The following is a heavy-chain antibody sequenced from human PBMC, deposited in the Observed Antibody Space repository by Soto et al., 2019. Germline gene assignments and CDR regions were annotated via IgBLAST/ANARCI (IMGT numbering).Heavy chain of an antibody. CDR1: GGTFSSYA. J-gene: IGHJ6*02. Sequence: SVKVSCKASGGTFSSYAISWVRQAPGQGLEWMGGIIPIFGTANYAQKFQGRVTITADESTSTAYMELSSLRSEDTAVYYCARDSRGYYDFWSGPRASYGMDVWGQGTTVTVSS. CDR2: IIPIFGTA. V-gene: IGHV1-69*13. CDR3: ARDSRGYYDFWSGPRASYGMDV. D-gene: IGHD3-3*01.